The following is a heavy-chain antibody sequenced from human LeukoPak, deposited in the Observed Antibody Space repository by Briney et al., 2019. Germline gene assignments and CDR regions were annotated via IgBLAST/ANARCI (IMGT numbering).Heavy chain of an antibody. Sequence: GGSLRLSCAASGFIFSTYGMHWVRQAPGKGLEWVAFVRYDESDKYYADSVKGRFTISRDNSKNTLYLQMNSLRTGDTAVYYCANGMWAPGEVAGTTGPVDYWGQGTLVTVSS. V-gene: IGHV3-30*02. CDR3: ANGMWAPGEVAGTTGPVDY. D-gene: IGHD6-19*01. CDR1: GFIFSTYG. J-gene: IGHJ4*02. CDR2: VRYDESDK.